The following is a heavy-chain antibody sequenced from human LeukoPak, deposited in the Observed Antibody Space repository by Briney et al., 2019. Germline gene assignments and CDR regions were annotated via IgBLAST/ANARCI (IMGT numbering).Heavy chain of an antibody. CDR1: GDSVSSNGAA. V-gene: IGHV6-1*01. CDR2: TYYRSKWYN. J-gene: IGHJ6*02. CDR3: ARDSSGASSHYSYGMDV. D-gene: IGHD5-12*01. Sequence: PSQTLSLTCAISGDSVSSNGAAWTWIRQSPSRGLEWLGRTYYRSKWYNDYAVSVRSRITINPDTSKNQFSLQLKSVTPEDTAVYYCARDSSGASSHYSYGMDVWGQGTTVTVSS.